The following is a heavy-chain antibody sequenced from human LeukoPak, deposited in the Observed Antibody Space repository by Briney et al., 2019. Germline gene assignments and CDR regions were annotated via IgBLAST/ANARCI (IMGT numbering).Heavy chain of an antibody. J-gene: IGHJ5*02. CDR1: GFTFSDYW. D-gene: IGHD6-25*01. Sequence: GRSLRLSCVASGFTFSDYWMSWVRQAPEMGLEWVANIETDGDEKNYVDSVKGRFTISRDNARNSLYLQMSSLRAEDTAVYYCARAARLDLWGQGTLVTVSS. CDR2: IETDGDEK. V-gene: IGHV3-7*01. CDR3: ARAARLDL.